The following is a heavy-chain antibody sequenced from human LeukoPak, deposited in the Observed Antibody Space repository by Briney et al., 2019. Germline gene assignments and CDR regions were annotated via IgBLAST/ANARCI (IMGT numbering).Heavy chain of an antibody. D-gene: IGHD2-21*01. CDR2: TYYRSKWYN. CDR1: GDSVSSSTAA. CDR3: TRGYSNPYYWFDP. J-gene: IGHJ5*02. V-gene: IGHV6-1*01. Sequence: SQTLSLTCAISGDSVSSSTAAWNWIRQSPSRGLEWLGRTYYRSKWYNDYAVSVKGRITTNPDTSKNQLSLQLKSVTPEVTAVYYCTRGYSNPYYWFDPWGQGTLVTVSS.